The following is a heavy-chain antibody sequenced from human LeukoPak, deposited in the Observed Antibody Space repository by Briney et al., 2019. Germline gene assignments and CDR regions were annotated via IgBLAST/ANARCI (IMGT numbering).Heavy chain of an antibody. V-gene: IGHV3-30*02. CDR3: VVVPGSITIFGVVIIGDY. D-gene: IGHD3-3*01. CDR2: IRYDGSNK. CDR1: GFTFSSYG. J-gene: IGHJ4*02. Sequence: GGSLRLSCAASGFTFSSYGMHWVRQAPGKGLEWVAFIRYDGSNKYYADSVKGRFTISRDNSKNTLYLQMNSLRAEDTPVYYCVVVPGSITIFGVVIIGDYWGQGTLVTVSS.